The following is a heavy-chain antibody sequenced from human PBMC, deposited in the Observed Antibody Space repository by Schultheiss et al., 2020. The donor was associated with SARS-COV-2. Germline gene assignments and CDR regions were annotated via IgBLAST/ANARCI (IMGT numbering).Heavy chain of an antibody. Sequence: GGSLRLSCAASGFTFSNAWMNWVRQAPGKGLEWVAVISYDGSNKYYADSVKGRFTISRDNSKNTLYLQMNSLRAEDTAVYYCARDGGSGWYIPWGQGTLVTVSS. CDR1: GFTFSNAW. J-gene: IGHJ5*02. V-gene: IGHV3-30*03. CDR3: ARDGGSGWYIP. CDR2: ISYDGSNK. D-gene: IGHD6-19*01.